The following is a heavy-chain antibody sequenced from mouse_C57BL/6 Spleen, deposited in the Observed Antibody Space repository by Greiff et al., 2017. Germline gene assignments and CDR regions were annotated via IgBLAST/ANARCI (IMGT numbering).Heavy chain of an antibody. CDR3: ARVYGKGFDY. CDR2: INYDGSST. V-gene: IGHV5-16*01. CDR1: GFTFSDYY. D-gene: IGHD2-1*01. J-gene: IGHJ2*01. Sequence: EVMLVESEGGLVQPGSSMKLSCTASGFTFSDYYMAWVRQVPEKGLEWVANINYDGSSTYYLDSLKSRFIISRDNAKNILYLQMSSLKSEDTATYYCARVYGKGFDYWGQGTTLTVSS.